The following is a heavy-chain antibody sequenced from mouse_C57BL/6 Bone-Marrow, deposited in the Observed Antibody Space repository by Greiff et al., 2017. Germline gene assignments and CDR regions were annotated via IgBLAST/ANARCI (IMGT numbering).Heavy chain of an antibody. J-gene: IGHJ1*03. V-gene: IGHV5-4*01. CDR2: ISDGGSYT. Sequence: EVQRVESGGGLVKPGGSLKLSCAASGFTFSSYAMSWVRQTPEKRLEWVATISDGGSYTYYPDNVKGRFTISRDNAKNNLYLQMSHLKSEDTAMYYCARGFITTVVDWYFDVWGTGTTVTVSS. CDR3: ARGFITTVVDWYFDV. CDR1: GFTFSSYA. D-gene: IGHD1-1*01.